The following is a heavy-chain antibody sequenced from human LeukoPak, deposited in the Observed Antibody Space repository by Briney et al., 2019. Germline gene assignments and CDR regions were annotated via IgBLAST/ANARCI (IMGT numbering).Heavy chain of an antibody. Sequence: GGSLRLSCAASGFTFSSYAMSWVRQAPGKGLEWVSAISGSGGSTYYADSVKGRFTISRDNSKNTLYLQMNSLRAEDTAVYYCAKDSVVMRGYSYGYGYWGQGTLATVSS. D-gene: IGHD5-18*01. CDR3: AKDSVVMRGYSYGYGY. CDR1: GFTFSSYA. V-gene: IGHV3-23*01. CDR2: ISGSGGST. J-gene: IGHJ4*02.